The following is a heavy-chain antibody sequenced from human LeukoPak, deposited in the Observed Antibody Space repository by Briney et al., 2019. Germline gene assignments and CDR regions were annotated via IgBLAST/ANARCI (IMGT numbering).Heavy chain of an antibody. CDR1: GYSFTSYW. CDR3: ARRRAVAGTYYFDH. D-gene: IGHD6-19*01. CDR2: IYPGDSNT. J-gene: IGHJ4*02. V-gene: IGHV5-51*01. Sequence: GESLKISCQGSGYSFTSYWIGWVRQMPGKGLEWMGLIYPGDSNTRYSPAFQGQVTISADKSITTAYLQWSSLRASDTAIYYCARRRAVAGTYYFDHWGQGTPVTVSS.